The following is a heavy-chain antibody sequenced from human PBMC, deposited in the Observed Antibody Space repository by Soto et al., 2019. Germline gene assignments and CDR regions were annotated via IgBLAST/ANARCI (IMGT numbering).Heavy chain of an antibody. Sequence: GASVKVSCKASGYTFTSYGISWVRQAPGQGLEWMGWISAYNGNTNYAQKLQGRVTMTTDTSTSTAYMELRSLRSDDTAVYYCARDLWETAMVFVWFDPWGQGTLVTVSS. J-gene: IGHJ5*02. CDR3: ARDLWETAMVFVWFDP. CDR2: ISAYNGNT. V-gene: IGHV1-18*01. CDR1: GYTFTSYG. D-gene: IGHD5-18*01.